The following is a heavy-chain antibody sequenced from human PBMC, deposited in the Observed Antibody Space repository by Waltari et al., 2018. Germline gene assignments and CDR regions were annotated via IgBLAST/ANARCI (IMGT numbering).Heavy chain of an antibody. D-gene: IGHD3-16*01. V-gene: IGHV1-3*01. CDR1: GYTFTSYA. J-gene: IGHJ2*01. CDR3: ARSADTFLWYFDL. CDR2: INAGNGNT. Sequence: QVQLVQSGAEVKKPGASVQVSCKASGYTFTSYAMHWVRPAPGQRLEWMGWINAGNGNTKYSQKFQGRVTITRDTSASTAYMELSSLRSEDTAVYYCARSADTFLWYFDLWGRGTLVTVSS.